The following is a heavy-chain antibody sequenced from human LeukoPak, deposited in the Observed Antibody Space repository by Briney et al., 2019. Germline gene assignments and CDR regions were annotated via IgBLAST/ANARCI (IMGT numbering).Heavy chain of an antibody. CDR3: AVGSHYYDSSGYLDY. CDR2: IYSGGST. Sequence: GGSLRLSCAASGFTVSSNYMSWVHQAPGKGLEWVSVIYSGGSTYYADSVKGRFTISRDNSKNTLYLQMNSLRAEDTAVYYCAVGSHYYDSSGYLDYWGQGTLVTVSS. CDR1: GFTVSSNY. J-gene: IGHJ4*02. V-gene: IGHV3-53*01. D-gene: IGHD3-22*01.